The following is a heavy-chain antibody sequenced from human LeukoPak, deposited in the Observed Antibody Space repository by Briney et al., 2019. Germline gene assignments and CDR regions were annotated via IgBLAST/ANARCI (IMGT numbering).Heavy chain of an antibody. D-gene: IGHD3-16*01. CDR1: GDSISSNSHY. V-gene: IGHV4-39*01. Sequence: PSETLSLTCTVSGDSISSNSHYWGWIRQSPGKGLEWIGIIYYSGNTYYNPSLKSRVTISVDTSRIRFSLKLSSVTAADTAVYYCARHGLYQDYGYWGQGALVTVSS. CDR2: IYYSGNT. J-gene: IGHJ4*02. CDR3: ARHGLYQDYGY.